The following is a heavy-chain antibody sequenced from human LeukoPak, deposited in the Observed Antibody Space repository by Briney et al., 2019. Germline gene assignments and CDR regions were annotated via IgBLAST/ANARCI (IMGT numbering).Heavy chain of an antibody. CDR2: IWYDGSKK. D-gene: IGHD1-14*01. CDR3: ARDIGEPEYYYYMDV. J-gene: IGHJ6*03. V-gene: IGHV3-30*02. CDR1: GFTFSSYG. Sequence: GGSLRLSCAASGFTFSSYGMHWVRQAPGKGLEWVAFIWYDGSKKYYGDSVKGRFTISRDNSKNTLYLLVNTLRAEDTAVYYCARDIGEPEYYYYMDVWGKGTTVTVSS.